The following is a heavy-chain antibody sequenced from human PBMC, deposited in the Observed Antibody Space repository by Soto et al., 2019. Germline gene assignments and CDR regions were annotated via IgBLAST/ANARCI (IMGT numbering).Heavy chain of an antibody. D-gene: IGHD3-22*01. CDR2: IYSGGST. J-gene: IGHJ4*02. CDR3: ARVGSYYYDSSGYLDY. CDR1: GFTVSSNY. V-gene: IGHV3-53*02. Sequence: EVQLVETGGGLIQPGGSLRLFCAASGFTVSSNYMSWVRQAPGKGLEWVSVIYSGGSTYYADSVKGRFTISRDNSKNTLYLQMNSLRAEDTAVYYCARVGSYYYDSSGYLDYWGQGTLVTVSS.